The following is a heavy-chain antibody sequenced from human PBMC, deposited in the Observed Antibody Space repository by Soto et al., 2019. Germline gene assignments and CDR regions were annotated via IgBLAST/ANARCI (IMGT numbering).Heavy chain of an antibody. CDR1: GFTFDDYA. CDR3: ARVGPDGFCSGGRCYFDS. CDR2: ISWNSNIV. V-gene: IGHV3-9*01. D-gene: IGHD2-15*01. J-gene: IGHJ4*02. Sequence: EVHLVESGGGLVQPGRSLRLSCAASGFTFDDYAMYWVRRVPGKGLEWVSSISWNSNIVGYVDSVKGRFTISRDNAKNSLYLQMNSLRPEDTALYYCARVGPDGFCSGGRCYFDSWRQGTLVTVSS.